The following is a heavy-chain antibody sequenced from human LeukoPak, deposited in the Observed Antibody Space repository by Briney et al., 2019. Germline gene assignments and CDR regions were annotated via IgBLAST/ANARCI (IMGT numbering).Heavy chain of an antibody. CDR1: GASISSYY. Sequence: SETLSLTCTVSGASISSYYWSWIRQPPGKGLEWIGEINHSGSTNYNPSLKSRVTISVDTSKNQFSLKLSSVTAADTAVYYCARGSGRITIFGVGNYYYYYMDVWGKGTTVTVSS. D-gene: IGHD3-3*01. J-gene: IGHJ6*03. CDR2: INHSGST. V-gene: IGHV4-34*01. CDR3: ARGSGRITIFGVGNYYYYYMDV.